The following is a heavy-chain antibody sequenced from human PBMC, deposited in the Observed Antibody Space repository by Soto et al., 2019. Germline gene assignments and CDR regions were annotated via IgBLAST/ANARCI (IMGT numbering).Heavy chain of an antibody. CDR1: GGSISSYY. J-gene: IGHJ4*02. Sequence: PSETLSLTCTVSGGSISSYYWSWIRQPPGKGLEWIGYIYYDGSTNYNPSIKSRVTISVDTSKNQFSLKLSSVTAADTAVYYCARARAGQFFDYWGQGTLVTVSS. D-gene: IGHD6-13*01. CDR3: ARARAGQFFDY. V-gene: IGHV4-59*01. CDR2: IYYDGST.